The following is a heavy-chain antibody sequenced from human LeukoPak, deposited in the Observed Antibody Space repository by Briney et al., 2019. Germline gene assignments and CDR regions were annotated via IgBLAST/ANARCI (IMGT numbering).Heavy chain of an antibody. V-gene: IGHV4-4*09. CDR2: IYTSGST. CDR3: ATRSAVGATGGAIDAFDI. Sequence: SETLSLTCTVSGGSISSYYWSWIRQPPGKGLEWIGYIYTSGSTNYNPSLKSRVTISVDTSKNQFSLKLSSVTAADTAVYYCATRSAVGATGGAIDAFDIWGQGTMVTVPS. J-gene: IGHJ3*02. D-gene: IGHD1-26*01. CDR1: GGSISSYY.